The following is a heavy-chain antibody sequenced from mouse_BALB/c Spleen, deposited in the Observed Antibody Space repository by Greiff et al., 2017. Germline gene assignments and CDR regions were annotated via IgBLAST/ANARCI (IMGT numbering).Heavy chain of an antibody. Sequence: EVQLQESGPGLVKPSQSLSLTCTVTGYSITSDYAWNWIRQFPGNKLEWMGYISYSGSTSYNPSLKSRISITRDTSKNQFFLQLNSVTTEDTATYYCAREGSSYAMDYWGQGTSVTVSS. CDR1: GYSITSDYA. V-gene: IGHV3-2*02. J-gene: IGHJ4*01. D-gene: IGHD1-1*01. CDR2: ISYSGST. CDR3: AREGSSYAMDY.